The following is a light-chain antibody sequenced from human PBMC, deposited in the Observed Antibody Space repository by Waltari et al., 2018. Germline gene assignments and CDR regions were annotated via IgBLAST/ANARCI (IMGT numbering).Light chain of an antibody. V-gene: IGKV3-20*01. CDR3: QQYGSSVMYT. CDR1: QSLTKRY. Sequence: RASQSLTKRYLAWYQQKPGQAPRLLIYGASSRAAGIPDRFSGSGSGTDFTLTISRLEPDDFAVYYCQQYGSSVMYTIGQGTKLEIK. CDR2: GAS. J-gene: IGKJ2*01.